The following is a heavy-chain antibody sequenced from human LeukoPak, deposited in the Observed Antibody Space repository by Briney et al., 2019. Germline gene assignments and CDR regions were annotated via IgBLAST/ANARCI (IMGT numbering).Heavy chain of an antibody. V-gene: IGHV4-39*07. CDR2: IDYSGRT. J-gene: IGHJ6*03. Sequence: SETLSLTCTVSGGSISSSDYYWVWIRQAPGKGLEWFGSIDYSGRTFYNPSLTSRVTMSVDTSKNQFSLRLTSMTAADTAVYYCARDRWWYSMDAWGKGITVTVSS. D-gene: IGHD2-15*01. CDR3: ARDRWWYSMDA. CDR1: GGSISSSDYY.